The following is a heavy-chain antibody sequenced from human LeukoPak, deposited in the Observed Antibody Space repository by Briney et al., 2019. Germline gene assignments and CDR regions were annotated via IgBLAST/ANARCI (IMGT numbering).Heavy chain of an antibody. CDR2: INPNDGST. CDR1: GYTFTAYH. D-gene: IGHD3-22*01. Sequence: GASVKLSCKASGYTFTAYHMHWVRRAPGQGLEWMGIINPNDGSTNYAQRFQGRVTMTRDRSTSTVYMELSSLRSEDTAVYYYARGTQIDSSVYYAGHFDYWGQGTLVTVSS. CDR3: ARGTQIDSSVYYAGHFDY. V-gene: IGHV1-46*01. J-gene: IGHJ4*02.